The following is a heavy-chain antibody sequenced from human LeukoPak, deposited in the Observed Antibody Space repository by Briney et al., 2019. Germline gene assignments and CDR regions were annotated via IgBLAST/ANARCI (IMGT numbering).Heavy chain of an antibody. D-gene: IGHD3-9*01. CDR3: TRDPLRYLRVGHYDY. Sequence: GGSLRLSCAASGFTFSTSAMNWVRQVPGKGLEWVSTIDYDSSHIYYAASVRGRFTISRDNARNSVYLQMDSLRVEDTAVYYCTRDPLRYLRVGHYDYWGQGTLVAVSS. CDR2: IDYDSSHI. V-gene: IGHV3-21*01. J-gene: IGHJ4*02. CDR1: GFTFSTSA.